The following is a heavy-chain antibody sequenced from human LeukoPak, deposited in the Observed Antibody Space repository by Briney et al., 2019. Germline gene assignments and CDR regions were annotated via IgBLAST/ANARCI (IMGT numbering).Heavy chain of an antibody. CDR3: ARDVVAAAGTWDY. D-gene: IGHD6-13*01. J-gene: IGHJ4*02. CDR1: GGSISSSSYY. CDR2: IYYSGST. Sequence: SETLSLTCTVSGGSISSSSYYWGWIRQPPGKGLEWIGSIYYSGSTYYNPSLKSRVTISVDTSKNQFSLKLSSVTAADTAVYYCARDVVAAAGTWDYWGQGTLVTVSS. V-gene: IGHV4-39*07.